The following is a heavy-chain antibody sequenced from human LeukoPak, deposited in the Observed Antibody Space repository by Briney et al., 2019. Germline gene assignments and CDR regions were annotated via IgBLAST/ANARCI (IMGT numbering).Heavy chain of an antibody. CDR1: QFILNNYW. D-gene: IGHD3-9*01. Sequence: GGSLRLSCTASQFILNNYWMTWVRQAPGKGLQWVANIKEDGSEIYYADSVKGRFTISRDNSKNMLYLQMNSLRAEDTAVYYCARRLLTGYYEFWGQGTLVTVSS. CDR2: IKEDGSEI. V-gene: IGHV3-7*01. CDR3: ARRLLTGYYEF. J-gene: IGHJ4*02.